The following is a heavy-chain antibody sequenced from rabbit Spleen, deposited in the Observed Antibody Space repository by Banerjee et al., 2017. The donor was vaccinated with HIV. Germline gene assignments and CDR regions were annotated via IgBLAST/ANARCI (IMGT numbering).Heavy chain of an antibody. CDR2: IYAGYIGST. J-gene: IGHJ3*01. Sequence: QSLEESGGDLVKPGASLKLTCTASGFSFSSAYYICWVRQAPGKGLDLIACIYAGYIGSTWYASWAKGRFTISKTSSTTVTLQMTSLTAADTATYFCARDRNAYSGYSLLRLDLWGQGTLVTVS. V-gene: IGHV1S40*01. CDR3: ARDRNAYSGYSLLRLDL. CDR1: GFSFSSAYY. D-gene: IGHD1-1*01.